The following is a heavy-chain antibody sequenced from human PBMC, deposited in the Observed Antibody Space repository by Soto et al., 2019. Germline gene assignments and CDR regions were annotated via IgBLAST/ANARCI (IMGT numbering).Heavy chain of an antibody. CDR1: GGSISSYY. V-gene: IGHV4-59*01. D-gene: IGHD6-19*01. J-gene: IGHJ2*01. CDR3: ARGWLPGIAVAGGLDNWYFDL. Sequence: QVQLQESGPGLVKPSETLSLTCTVSGGSISSYYWSWIRQPPGKGLEWIGYIYYSGSTNYNPSLKSRVTISVDTSKNQFSLKLSSVTAADTAVYYCARGWLPGIAVAGGLDNWYFDLWGRGTLVTVSS. CDR2: IYYSGST.